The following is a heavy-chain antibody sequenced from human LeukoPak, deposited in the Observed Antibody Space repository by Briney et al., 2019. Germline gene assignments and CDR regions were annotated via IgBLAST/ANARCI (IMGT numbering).Heavy chain of an antibody. J-gene: IGHJ4*02. CDR2: IKSKSDGGTT. CDR3: TLRSGYYRGGFDY. CDR1: GFTFSDAW. Sequence: GGSLRLSCEVSGFTFSDAWMTWVRQAPGKGLEWVGRIKSKSDGGTTDYGAPVKGRFTISRDDSKNTLDLQMNSLTIEDTAVYFCTLRSGYYRGGFDYWGQGTLVIVSS. D-gene: IGHD3-3*01. V-gene: IGHV3-15*01.